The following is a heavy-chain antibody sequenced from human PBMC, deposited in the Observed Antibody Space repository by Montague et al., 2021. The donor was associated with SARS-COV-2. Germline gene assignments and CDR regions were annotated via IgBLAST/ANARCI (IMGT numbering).Heavy chain of an antibody. V-gene: IGHV3-21*01. Sequence: SLRLSCAASGFTSSSYSMNWVRQAPGKGLEWVSSISSSSSYIYYADSVKGRFTISRDNAKNSLYLQMNSLRAEDTAVYYCARDPALYYYMDVWGEGTTVTVSS. CDR3: ARDPALYYYMDV. CDR2: ISSSSSYI. J-gene: IGHJ6*03. CDR1: GFTSSSYS.